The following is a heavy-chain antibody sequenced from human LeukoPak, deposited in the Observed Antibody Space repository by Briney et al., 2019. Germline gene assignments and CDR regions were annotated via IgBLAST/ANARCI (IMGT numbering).Heavy chain of an antibody. CDR2: ISYDGSNK. CDR3: ARESGSWDYYYGMDV. CDR1: GFTFSAYW. J-gene: IGHJ6*02. Sequence: GGSLRLSCAASGFTFSAYWMTWVRQAPGKGLEWVAVISYDGSNKYYADSVKGRFTISRDNSKNTLYLQMNSLRAEDTAVYYCARESGSWDYYYGMDVWGQGTTVTVSS. D-gene: IGHD3-16*01. V-gene: IGHV3-30-3*01.